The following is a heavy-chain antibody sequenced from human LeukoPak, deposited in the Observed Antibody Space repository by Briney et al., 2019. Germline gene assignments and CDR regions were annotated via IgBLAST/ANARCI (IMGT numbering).Heavy chain of an antibody. D-gene: IGHD6-6*01. CDR1: GYTFTGYY. V-gene: IGHV1-2*02. Sequence: ASVEVSCKASGYTFTGYYTHWVRQAPGQGLEWMGWINPNSGGTNYAQKFQGRVTMTRDTSISTAYMELSRLRSDDTAVYYCAREYSSSSGDYYYGMDVWGQGTTVTVSS. CDR3: AREYSSSSGDYYYGMDV. J-gene: IGHJ6*02. CDR2: INPNSGGT.